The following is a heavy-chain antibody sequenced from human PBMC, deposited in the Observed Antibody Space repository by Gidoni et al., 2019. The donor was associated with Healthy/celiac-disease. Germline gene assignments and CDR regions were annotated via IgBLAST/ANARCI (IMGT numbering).Heavy chain of an antibody. CDR3: AHILDGLWFGEKGMDV. J-gene: IGHJ6*02. CDR2: IYWDDDK. D-gene: IGHD3-10*01. CDR1: GFSLSTSGVG. Sequence: QITLKESGPTLVKPTQTLTLTCTFSGFSLSTSGVGVGWIRQPPGKALEWLALIYWDDDKRYSPSLKSRLTITKDTSKNQVVLTMTNMDPVDTATYYCAHILDGLWFGEKGMDVWGQGTTVTVSS. V-gene: IGHV2-5*02.